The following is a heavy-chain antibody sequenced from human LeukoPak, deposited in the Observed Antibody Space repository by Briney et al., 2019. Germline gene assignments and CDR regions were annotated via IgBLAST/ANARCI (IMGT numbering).Heavy chain of an antibody. CDR3: ASRPPGDYPSFDY. J-gene: IGHJ4*02. CDR1: GFSVSGKY. D-gene: IGHD4-17*01. V-gene: IGHV3-66*01. CDR2: IYSGGTT. Sequence: PGGSLTLSCAASGFSVSGKYMSWVRQAPGKGLEFVSVIYSGGTTYYADSVRGRFTISRDNSKNTLYLQMNSLRADDTAVYHCASRPPGDYPSFDYWGQGTLVTVSS.